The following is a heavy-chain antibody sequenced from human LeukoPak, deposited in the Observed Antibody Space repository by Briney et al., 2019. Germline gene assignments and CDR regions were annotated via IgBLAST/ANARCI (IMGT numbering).Heavy chain of an antibody. V-gene: IGHV3-53*01. Sequence: GGSLRLSCAASGFTVSSNYMSWVRQAPGKGLEWVSVIYSGGSTYYADSVKGRFTISRDNAKNTLYLQMNSLRAEDTAVYYCARGGSITMVRGVIGGRHWYFDLWGRGTLVTVSS. J-gene: IGHJ2*01. D-gene: IGHD3-10*01. CDR1: GFTVSSNY. CDR3: ARGGSITMVRGVIGGRHWYFDL. CDR2: IYSGGST.